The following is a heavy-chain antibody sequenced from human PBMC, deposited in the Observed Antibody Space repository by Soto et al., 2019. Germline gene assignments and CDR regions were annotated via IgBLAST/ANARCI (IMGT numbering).Heavy chain of an antibody. CDR1: GGSISSSSYY. CDR2: IYYSGST. Sequence: SETLSLTCTVSGGSISSSSYYWGWIRQPPGKGLEWIGSIYYSGSTYYNPSLKSRVTISVDTSKNQFSLKLSSVTAADTAVYYCARHVLVTTVTPAGRGQWLVLGWFDPWGQGTLVTVSS. CDR3: ARHVLVTTVTPAGRGQWLVLGWFDP. D-gene: IGHD4-4*01. V-gene: IGHV4-39*01. J-gene: IGHJ5*02.